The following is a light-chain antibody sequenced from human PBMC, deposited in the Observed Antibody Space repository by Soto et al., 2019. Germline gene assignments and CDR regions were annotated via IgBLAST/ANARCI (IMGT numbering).Light chain of an antibody. V-gene: IGLV2-14*03. CDR1: SSDVGGYNY. CDR3: SSYTSSSTLVV. CDR2: DVS. Sequence: QSALTQPASASGSPGQSITISCTGTSSDVGGYNYVSWYQQHPGKAPKLMLYDVSNRPSGVSNRFSGSKSGNTASLTISGLQAEDEADYYCSSYTSSSTLVVFGGGTQLTVL. J-gene: IGLJ2*01.